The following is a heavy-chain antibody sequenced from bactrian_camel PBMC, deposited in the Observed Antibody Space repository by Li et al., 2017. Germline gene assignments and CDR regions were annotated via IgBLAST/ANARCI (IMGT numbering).Heavy chain of an antibody. V-gene: IGHV3S1*01. D-gene: IGHD3*01. CDR1: GSTSTRYC. CDR3: VARTNCMGTWCSFAN. J-gene: IGHJ4*01. CDR2: IYVAGSSA. Sequence: HVQLVESGGGSVMAGGSLRLSCAASGSTSTRYCMAWFRQAPGKEREAVASIYVAGSSAVYADSVMGRFSISRDNAKNTVYLEMNSLKSEDTALYYRVARTNCMGTWCSFANWGQGTQVTVS.